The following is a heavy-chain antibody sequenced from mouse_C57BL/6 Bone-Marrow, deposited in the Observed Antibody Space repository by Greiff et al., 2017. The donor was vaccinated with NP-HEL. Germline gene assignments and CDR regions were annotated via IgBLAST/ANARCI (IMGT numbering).Heavy chain of an antibody. Sequence: EVQLVESGGGLVQPGGSLKLSCAASGFTFSDYYMYWVRQTPEKRLEWVAYISNGGGSTYYPDTVKGRFTISRDTAKNTLYLQMSRLKSEDTAMYYCARQGYYDYDGAWFAYWGQGTLVTVSA. CDR2: ISNGGGST. J-gene: IGHJ3*01. CDR3: ARQGYYDYDGAWFAY. D-gene: IGHD2-4*01. CDR1: GFTFSDYY. V-gene: IGHV5-12*01.